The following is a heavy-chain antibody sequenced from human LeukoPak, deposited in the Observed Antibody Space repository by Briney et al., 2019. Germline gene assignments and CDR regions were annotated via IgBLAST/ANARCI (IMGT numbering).Heavy chain of an antibody. CDR2: IAYDGNYK. J-gene: IGHJ3*02. D-gene: IGHD3-16*01. V-gene: IGHV3-30*18. CDR3: AKDLGSGLPPDGFDI. Sequence: GGSLRLSCAASGFTFKSFGMHWVRQAPGKGLEWVAIIAYDGNYKHYADSVKGRFTMSRDNPKSTLSLQMNSLRPDDTAVYYCAKDLGSGLPPDGFDIWGQGTPVTVSS. CDR1: GFTFKSFG.